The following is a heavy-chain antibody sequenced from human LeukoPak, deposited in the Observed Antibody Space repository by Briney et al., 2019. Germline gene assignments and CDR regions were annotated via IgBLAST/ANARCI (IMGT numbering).Heavy chain of an antibody. J-gene: IGHJ4*02. CDR2: ISYDGSNK. D-gene: IGHD2-15*01. CDR3: ARAEAATPFYFDY. CDR1: GFTFSSHG. V-gene: IGHV3-30*06. Sequence: LSGGSLRLSCEASGFTFSSHGMYWVRQAPGKGLEWVAVISYDGSNKYYADSVKGRFTISRDNSKNTLYLQMNSLRAEDTAVYYCARAEAATPFYFDYWGQGTLVTVSS.